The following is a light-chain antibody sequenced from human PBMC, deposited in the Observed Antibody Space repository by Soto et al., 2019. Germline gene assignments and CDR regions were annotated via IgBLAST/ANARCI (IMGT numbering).Light chain of an antibody. CDR2: INSEGSH. Sequence: QPVLTQSRSASASLGASVKLTCTLSSGHSSYAIAWHQQQPENGPRYLMNINSEGSHSKGDGIPDRFSGSSSGAERYLTISSLQSEDEADYDCQTWGTGTVGFGGGTKRTVL. V-gene: IGLV4-69*02. J-gene: IGLJ2*01. CDR1: SGHSSYA. CDR3: QTWGTGTVG.